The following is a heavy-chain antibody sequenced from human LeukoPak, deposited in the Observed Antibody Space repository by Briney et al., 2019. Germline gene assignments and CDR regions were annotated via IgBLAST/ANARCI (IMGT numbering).Heavy chain of an antibody. J-gene: IGHJ4*02. D-gene: IGHD3-22*01. CDR1: GGSLSSYY. CDR3: ARAQGSSGYPQDFDY. CDR2: IYYSGST. Sequence: SETLSLTCTVSGGSLSSYYWSWIRQPPGKGLEWIGYIYYSGSTNYNPSLKSRVTISVDTSKNQFSLTLSSVTAADTAVYYCARAQGSSGYPQDFDYWGQGTLVTVSS. V-gene: IGHV4-59*01.